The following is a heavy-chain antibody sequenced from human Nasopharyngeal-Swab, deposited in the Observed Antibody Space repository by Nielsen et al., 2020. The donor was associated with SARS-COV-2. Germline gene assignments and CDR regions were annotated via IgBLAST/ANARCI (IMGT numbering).Heavy chain of an antibody. CDR1: GGSISSSSYY. CDR3: AREDKGLLWFGELLLRWFDP. J-gene: IGHJ5*02. CDR2: IYYTEST. V-gene: IGHV4-39*07. D-gene: IGHD3-10*01. Sequence: SETLSLTCTVSGGSISSSSYYWGWIRQPPGKGLEWIGSIYYTESTYYNPSLKSRVTISIDTSQNQFSLKLSSVTAADTAVYFCAREDKGLLWFGELLLRWFDPWGQGTLVTVSS.